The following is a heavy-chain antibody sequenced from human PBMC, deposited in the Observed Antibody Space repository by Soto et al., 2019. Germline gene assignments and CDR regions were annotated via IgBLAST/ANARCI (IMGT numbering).Heavy chain of an antibody. CDR1: GYTLTELS. CDR2: FDPEDGET. Sequence: GASVKVSFKVSGYTLTELSMHWLRQAPGKGLEWMGGFDPEDGETIYAQKFQGRVTMTEDTSTDTAYMELSSLRSEDTAVYYCATTWGAPDDIVATFTDYWGQGTLVTVSS. CDR3: ATTWGAPDDIVATFTDY. D-gene: IGHD5-12*01. V-gene: IGHV1-24*01. J-gene: IGHJ4*02.